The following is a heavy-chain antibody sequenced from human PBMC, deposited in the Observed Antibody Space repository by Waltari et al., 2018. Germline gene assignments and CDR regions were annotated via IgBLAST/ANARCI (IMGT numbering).Heavy chain of an antibody. CDR3: ARDGGIAARRYYYYYYGMDV. CDR2: NYYSGST. J-gene: IGHJ6*02. Sequence: QVQLQESGPGLVKPSETLSLTCTVSGGSVSSGSYYWSWIRQPPGKGLEWIGDNYYSGSTNDNPSLKSRVTISVDTSKNQFSLKLSSGTAADTAVYYCARDGGIAARRYYYYYYGMDVWGQGTTVTVSS. V-gene: IGHV4-61*01. D-gene: IGHD6-6*01. CDR1: GGSVSSGSYY.